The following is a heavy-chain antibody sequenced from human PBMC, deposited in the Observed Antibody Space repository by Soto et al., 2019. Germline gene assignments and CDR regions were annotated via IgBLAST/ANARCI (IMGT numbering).Heavy chain of an antibody. CDR1: GGSISSGGYY. CDR3: ARHLPDSRHLDY. V-gene: IGHV4-31*03. CDR2: IYYSGST. J-gene: IGHJ4*02. Sequence: SETLSLTCTVSGGSISSGGYYWSWIRQHPGKGLEWIGCIYYSGSTYYNPSLKSRVTISVDTSKNQFSLKLSSVTAADTAVYYCARHLPDSRHLDYWGQGTLVTVS. D-gene: IGHD6-13*01.